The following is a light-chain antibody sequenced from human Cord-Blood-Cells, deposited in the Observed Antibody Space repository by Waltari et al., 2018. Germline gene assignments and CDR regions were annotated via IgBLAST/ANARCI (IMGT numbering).Light chain of an antibody. CDR3: SSYAGSNNPYV. Sequence: QSALTQPPSASGSPGQSVTISCTGPSSDVGGYNYVSLYQQHPGKAPKLMIYEVSKRPSGVPDRFSGSKSGNTASLTVSGLQAEDEADYYCSSYAGSNNPYVFGTGTKVTVL. CDR2: EVS. J-gene: IGLJ1*01. V-gene: IGLV2-8*01. CDR1: SSDVGGYNY.